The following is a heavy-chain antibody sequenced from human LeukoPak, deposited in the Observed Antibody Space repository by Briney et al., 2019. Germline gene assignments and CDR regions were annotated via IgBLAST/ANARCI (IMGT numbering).Heavy chain of an antibody. CDR3: ARADRLDGAPYLIGP. CDR2: INPNSGGT. V-gene: IGHV1-2*02. CDR1: GYTFTDYY. Sequence: ASVKVSCKTFGYTFTDYYLHWVRQAPGQGLEWMGWINPNSGGTSSAQKFQGRFTMTRDTSITTVYMEVAWLTSEDTAIYYCARADRLDGAPYLIGPWGQGTLVTVSS. J-gene: IGHJ5*02. D-gene: IGHD2-21*01.